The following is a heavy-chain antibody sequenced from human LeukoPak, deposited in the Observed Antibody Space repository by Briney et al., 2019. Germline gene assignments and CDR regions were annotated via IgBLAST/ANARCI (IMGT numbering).Heavy chain of an antibody. CDR3: ANSHFWSGFY. Sequence: GGSLRLSRAASGFTFSSYWMSGVRQAPGKGLEWVANIKQDGSERYYVDSVKGRFTISRDNGKNSLYLQMNSLRAEDTAVYYCANSHFWSGFYWGQGTLVTVSS. D-gene: IGHD3-3*01. J-gene: IGHJ4*02. CDR1: GFTFSSYW. V-gene: IGHV3-7*01. CDR2: IKQDGSER.